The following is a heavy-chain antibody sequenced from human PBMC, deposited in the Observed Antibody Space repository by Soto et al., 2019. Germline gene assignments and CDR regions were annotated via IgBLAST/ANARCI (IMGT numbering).Heavy chain of an antibody. CDR1: GDSVSSNSAA. D-gene: IGHD1-26*01. CDR3: ARDPGSSIYYYYYGMDV. V-gene: IGHV6-1*01. J-gene: IGHJ6*02. Sequence: SQTLSLTCAISGDSVSSNSAAWNWIRQSPSRGLEWLGRTYYRSKWYNDYAVSVKSRITINPDTSKNQFSLQLNSVTPEDTAAYYCARDPGSSIYYYYYGMDVWGQGTTVTVSS. CDR2: TYYRSKWYN.